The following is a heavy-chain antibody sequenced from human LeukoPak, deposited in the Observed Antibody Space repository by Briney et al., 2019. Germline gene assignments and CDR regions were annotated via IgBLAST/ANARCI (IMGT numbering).Heavy chain of an antibody. Sequence: PSETLSLTCSVSGGSISTYYWSWIRQPAGRGLEWIGRIYTSGGTNYNPSLKSRVTMSVDTSKKQFSLRMTSVTAADTALYWCARVQLPATKGAFDIWGQGTMVTVPS. CDR1: GGSISTYY. CDR2: IYTSGGT. CDR3: ARVQLPATKGAFDI. D-gene: IGHD2-2*01. J-gene: IGHJ3*02. V-gene: IGHV4-4*07.